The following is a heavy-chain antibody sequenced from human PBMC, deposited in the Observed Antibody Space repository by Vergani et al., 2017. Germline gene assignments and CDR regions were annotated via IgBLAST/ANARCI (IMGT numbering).Heavy chain of an antibody. V-gene: IGHV3-30-3*01. D-gene: IGHD3-10*01. Sequence: QVQLVESGGGVVQPGRSLRLSCAASGFTFSSYAMHWVRQAPGKGLEWVAVISYDGSNKYYADSVKGRFTISRDNSKNTLYLQMNSLRAEDTAVYYCAKDWAGGWGQGTLVTVSS. J-gene: IGHJ4*02. CDR3: AKDWAGG. CDR2: ISYDGSNK. CDR1: GFTFSSYA.